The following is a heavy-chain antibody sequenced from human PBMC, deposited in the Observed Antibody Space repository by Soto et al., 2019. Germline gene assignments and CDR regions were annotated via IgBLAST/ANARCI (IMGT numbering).Heavy chain of an antibody. D-gene: IGHD6-6*01. CDR1: GFTFSSST. J-gene: IGHJ3*01. Sequence: GGSLRLCCAASGFTFSSSTMNWVRQAPGKGLEWVSSISSSSSYIYYTDSVKGRFTISRDNAKNSLYLQMNSLRAEDTAVYYFARDPGSSGIAFDFRAQRTMDTGSS. CDR2: ISSSSSYI. V-gene: IGHV3-21*01. CDR3: ARDPGSSGIAFDF.